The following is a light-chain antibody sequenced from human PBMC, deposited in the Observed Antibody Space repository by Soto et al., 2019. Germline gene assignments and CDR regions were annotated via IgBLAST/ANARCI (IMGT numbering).Light chain of an antibody. CDR2: GAS. V-gene: IGKV3-15*01. Sequence: EIVMTQSPATLSVSPGERAILSCRASQSISTNLAWYQQKPGQAPRLLIYGASSRATGLPARFSASGSGTEFTLTISSLQPEDFATYYCLQHNVFPRAFGQGTKVEI. J-gene: IGKJ1*01. CDR3: LQHNVFPRA. CDR1: QSISTN.